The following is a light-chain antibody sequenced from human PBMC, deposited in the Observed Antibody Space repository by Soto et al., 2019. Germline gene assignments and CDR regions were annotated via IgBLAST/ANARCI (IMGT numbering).Light chain of an antibody. CDR2: GAS. CDR3: QQYGSSPPIFT. J-gene: IGKJ3*01. V-gene: IGKV3-20*01. Sequence: ELVVTKSPGTLSLSPGERATLSCRASQSVSSSHLAWYQQKPGQAPRLLIYGASTRSTGIPDRFSGSGSGTDFTLTISRMEPEDFAVDYCQQYGSSPPIFTFGPGTKVDIK. CDR1: QSVSSSH.